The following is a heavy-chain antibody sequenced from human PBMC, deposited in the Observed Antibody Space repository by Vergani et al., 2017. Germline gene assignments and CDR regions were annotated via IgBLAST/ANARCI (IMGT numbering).Heavy chain of an antibody. D-gene: IGHD2-2*03. CDR3: ASGYCSSTICYFDY. CDR2: IYYSGST. J-gene: IGHJ4*02. Sequence: QVQLQESGPGLVKPSETLSLTCTVSGGYISSYYWSWIRQPPGKGLEWIGYIYYSGSTNYNPSLKSRVTISVDTSKNQFSLKLSSVTAADTAVYYCASGYCSSTICYFDYWGQGTLVTVSS. V-gene: IGHV4-59*01. CDR1: GGYISSYY.